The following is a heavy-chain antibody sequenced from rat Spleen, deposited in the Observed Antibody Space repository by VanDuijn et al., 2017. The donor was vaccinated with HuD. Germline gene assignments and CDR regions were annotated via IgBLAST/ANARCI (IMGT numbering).Heavy chain of an antibody. CDR3: ARRHYGYTDYFDY. Sequence: EVQLVESDGGLVQPGRSLKLSCAASGFTFDDYGMAWVRQAPKNGLEWVASISWGGSSTYSPDNVKGRFTISRDNAKSTLSLQMDSLRSEDTATYYCARRHYGYTDYFDYWGQGVMVTVSS. CDR1: GFTFDDYG. J-gene: IGHJ2*01. CDR2: ISWGGSST. V-gene: IGHV5-29*01. D-gene: IGHD1-9*01.